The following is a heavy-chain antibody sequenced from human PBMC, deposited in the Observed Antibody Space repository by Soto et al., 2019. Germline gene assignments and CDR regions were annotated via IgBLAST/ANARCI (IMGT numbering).Heavy chain of an antibody. Sequence: QVQLVQSGAEVKKPGSSVKFSSKASGGTFSSYAISWVRQAPGEGLEWMGGIIPIFGTANYAQKFQGRVTITADESTSTAYMELSSLRSEDTAVYYCARGRDIVVVVAAVGFDYWGQGTLVTVSS. J-gene: IGHJ4*02. CDR2: IIPIFGTA. CDR1: GGTFSSYA. D-gene: IGHD2-15*01. V-gene: IGHV1-69*01. CDR3: ARGRDIVVVVAAVGFDY.